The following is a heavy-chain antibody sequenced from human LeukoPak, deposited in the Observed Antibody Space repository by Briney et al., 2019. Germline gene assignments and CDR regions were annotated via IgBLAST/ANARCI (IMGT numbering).Heavy chain of an antibody. CDR1: GYSFTSYW. V-gene: IGHV5-51*01. CDR2: IYPGDSDT. D-gene: IGHD3-22*01. J-gene: IGHJ4*02. Sequence: GESLKISCKGSGYSFTSYWIGWVRQVPGKGLEWMGIIYPGDSDTRYSPSFQGQVTISADKSISTAYLQWSSLKASDTAMYYCARRGYYYDSSGYLYYFDYWGQGTLVTVSS. CDR3: ARRGYYYDSSGYLYYFDY.